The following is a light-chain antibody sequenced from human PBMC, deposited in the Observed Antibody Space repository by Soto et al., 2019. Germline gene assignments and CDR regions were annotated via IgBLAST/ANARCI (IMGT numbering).Light chain of an antibody. CDR3: SSYTSSSPPYV. CDR1: SSDVGGYNY. CDR2: DVS. V-gene: IGLV2-14*01. J-gene: IGLJ1*01. Sequence: QSALTQTASVSGSPGQSITISCTGTSSDVGGYNYVSWYQQPPGKAPKLMIYDVSNLPSGVSNRFSGSKSGNTASLNISGLQAEDEADYYCSSYTSSSPPYVFGTGTKLTVL.